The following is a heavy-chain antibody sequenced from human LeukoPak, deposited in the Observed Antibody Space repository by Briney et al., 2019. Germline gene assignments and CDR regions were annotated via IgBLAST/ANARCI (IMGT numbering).Heavy chain of an antibody. CDR1: GGSISSYY. V-gene: IGHV4-59*01. J-gene: IGHJ6*02. CDR2: IYYSGST. CDR3: ARDRAVVVPAAIGTRGTNYYYYGMDV. D-gene: IGHD2-2*01. Sequence: SETLSLTCTVSGGSISSYYWSWIRQPPGKGLEWIGYIYYSGSTNYNPSLKSRVTIPVDTSKNQFSLKLSSVTAAATAVYYCARDRAVVVPAAIGTRGTNYYYYGMDVWGQGTTGTVSS.